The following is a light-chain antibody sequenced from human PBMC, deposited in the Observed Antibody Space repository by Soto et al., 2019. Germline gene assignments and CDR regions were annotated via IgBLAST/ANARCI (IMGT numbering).Light chain of an antibody. J-gene: IGLJ1*01. Sequence: QSVLTQPASVSGSPGQSITISCTGTSSDVGSRNLVSWYQQYPGKASKLIIFEASKRPSGVSNRLSGSKSGSTASLTISGLQAEDEADYYCCSHAGSRTYVFGSGTKVTVL. CDR3: CSHAGSRTYV. V-gene: IGLV2-23*01. CDR2: EAS. CDR1: SSDVGSRNL.